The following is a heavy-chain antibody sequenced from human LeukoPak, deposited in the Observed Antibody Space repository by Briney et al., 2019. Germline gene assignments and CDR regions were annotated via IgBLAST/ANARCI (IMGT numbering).Heavy chain of an antibody. D-gene: IGHD1-1*01. CDR2: IYYSGST. J-gene: IGHJ4*02. CDR1: GGSISTSSYY. CDR3: ARHAAMGYFRHIDY. V-gene: IGHV4-39*01. Sequence: SETLSLTCTVSGGSISTSSYYWGWIRQPPGKGLEWIGSIYYSGSTYYNPSLKSRVTISVDTSKNQFSLKLSSVTAADTAVYYCARHAAMGYFRHIDYWGQGTLVTVSS.